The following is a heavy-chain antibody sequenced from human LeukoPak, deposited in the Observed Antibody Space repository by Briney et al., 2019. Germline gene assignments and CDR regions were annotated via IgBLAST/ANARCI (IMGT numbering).Heavy chain of an antibody. CDR1: GYTFTGYY. V-gene: IGHV1-2*02. CDR3: ARSGYDSSGYYVYFDY. D-gene: IGHD3-22*01. J-gene: IGHJ4*02. Sequence: ASVKVSCKASGYTFTGYYMHWVRQAPGQGLEWMGWINPNSGGTNYAQKFQGRVTMTRNTSISTAYMELGRLRSDDTAVYYCARSGYDSSGYYVYFDYWGQGTLVTVSS. CDR2: INPNSGGT.